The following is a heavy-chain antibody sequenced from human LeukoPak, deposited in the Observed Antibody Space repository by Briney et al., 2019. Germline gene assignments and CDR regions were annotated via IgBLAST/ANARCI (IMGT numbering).Heavy chain of an antibody. D-gene: IGHD6-19*01. CDR1: GGSISSYY. CDR2: IYYSGST. J-gene: IGHJ4*02. CDR3: ARERGSGWYVDY. V-gene: IGHV4-59*01. Sequence: SETLSLTCTVSGGSISSYYWSWLRQPPGKGLEWIGYIYYSGSTNYNPSLKSRVTISVDTSKNQLSLKLSSVTAADTAVYYCARERGSGWYVDYWGQGTLVTVSS.